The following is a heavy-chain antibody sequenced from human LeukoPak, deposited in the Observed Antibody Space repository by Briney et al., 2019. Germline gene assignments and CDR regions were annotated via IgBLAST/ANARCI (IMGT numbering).Heavy chain of an antibody. D-gene: IGHD3-22*01. J-gene: IGHJ4*02. V-gene: IGHV4-4*07. Sequence: SETLSLTCIVSGGSISTYYWSWIRQPAGKGLEWIGRIYASGRTNYNPSLKSRVTMSVDTSKNQFSLNLSSVTAADTAVYYCARGDYDTSEIDYWGQGTLVTVSS. CDR3: ARGDYDTSEIDY. CDR1: GGSISTYY. CDR2: IYASGRT.